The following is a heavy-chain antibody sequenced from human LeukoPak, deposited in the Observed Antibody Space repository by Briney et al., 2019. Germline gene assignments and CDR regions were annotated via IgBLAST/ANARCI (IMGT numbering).Heavy chain of an antibody. CDR1: GITLSNYG. V-gene: IGHV3-23*01. CDR2: ISDSGGST. J-gene: IGHJ4*02. CDR3: ARRGVVIRVILVGLHKEAFYFDS. Sequence: GGSLRLSCAVSGITLSNYGMSWVRQAPGKGLEWVAGISDSGGSTNYADSVKGRFTISRDNPKNTLYLQMNSLRAEDTAVYFCARRGVVIRVILVGLHKEAFYFDSWGQGALVTVSS. D-gene: IGHD3-22*01.